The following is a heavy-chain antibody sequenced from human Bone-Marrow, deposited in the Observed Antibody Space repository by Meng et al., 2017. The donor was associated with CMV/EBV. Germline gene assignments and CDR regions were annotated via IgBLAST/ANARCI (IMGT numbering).Heavy chain of an antibody. J-gene: IGHJ4*02. D-gene: IGHD3-10*01. Sequence: GGSLRLSCGSSGFPFTTFWMTWVRQAPGKGLEWVANINQAGNERYYVDSGRGRYTISRDNAKNLLYLQMSRLRAEDTAVYYCGVRDYHNDNWGLGRLVTVSS. CDR3: GVRDYHNDN. CDR1: GFPFTTFW. V-gene: IGHV3-7*01. CDR2: INQAGNER.